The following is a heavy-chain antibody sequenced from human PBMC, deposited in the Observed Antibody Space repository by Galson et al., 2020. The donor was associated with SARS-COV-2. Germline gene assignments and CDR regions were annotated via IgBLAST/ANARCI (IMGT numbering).Heavy chain of an antibody. D-gene: IGHD2-21*02. CDR1: GYTLTELS. CDR3: ATSPAVVTPYSWFDP. Sequence: GESLKISCKVSGYTLTELSMHWVRQAPGKGLEWMGGFDPEDGETIYAQKFQGRVTMTEDTSTDTAYMELSSLRSEDTAVYYCATSPAVVTPYSWFDPWGQGTLVTVSS. CDR2: FDPEDGET. V-gene: IGHV1-24*01. J-gene: IGHJ5*02.